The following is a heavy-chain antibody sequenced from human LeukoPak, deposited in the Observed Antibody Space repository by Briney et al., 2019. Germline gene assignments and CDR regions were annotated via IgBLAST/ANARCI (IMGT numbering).Heavy chain of an antibody. J-gene: IGHJ4*02. CDR3: ARTYYDFWSGYYSGGLIDY. V-gene: IGHV3-74*01. Sequence: GGSLRLSCAASGFTFSSYWMHWVRQAPGKGLVWVSRINSDGSSTSYADSVKGRFTISRDNAKNTLYLQMNSLRAEDTAVYYCARTYYDFWSGYYSGGLIDYWGQGTLVTVSS. CDR2: INSDGSST. CDR1: GFTFSSYW. D-gene: IGHD3-3*01.